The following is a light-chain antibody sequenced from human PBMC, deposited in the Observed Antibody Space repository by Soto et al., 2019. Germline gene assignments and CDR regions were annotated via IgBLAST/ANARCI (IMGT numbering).Light chain of an antibody. CDR2: DTR. Sequence: QAVVTQEPSLTVSPGGTVTLTCASSSGAVTSGHYPYWFQQKPGHAPRTLIYDTRNKLSWTPARFSASLLGGKASLTLSDAQPEDEAEYYCLLAETHSLVFGGVTKLTVL. J-gene: IGLJ2*01. CDR3: LLAETHSLV. CDR1: SGAVTSGHY. V-gene: IGLV7-46*01.